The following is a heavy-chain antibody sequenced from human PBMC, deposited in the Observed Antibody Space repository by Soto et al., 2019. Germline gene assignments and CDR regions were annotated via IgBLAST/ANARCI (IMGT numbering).Heavy chain of an antibody. D-gene: IGHD1-26*01. Sequence: GESLKISCKDFGDTFSTFWIAWVREMPGKGLEWIGTIFPGDSNTIYNPSFEGQVAISVDKSASTAYLQWSSLKASGTAMYYCAKRKNKVGAPFDSWGQGALVTVSS. CDR2: IFPGDSNT. CDR1: GDTFSTFW. CDR3: AKRKNKVGAPFDS. V-gene: IGHV5-51*01. J-gene: IGHJ4*02.